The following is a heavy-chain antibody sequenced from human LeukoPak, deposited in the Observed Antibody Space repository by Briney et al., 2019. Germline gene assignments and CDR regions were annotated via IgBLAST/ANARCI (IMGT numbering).Heavy chain of an antibody. J-gene: IGHJ6*03. CDR3: AADGGNWNLPDYYYLDV. CDR1: GFTFTSSA. CDR2: IVVGSGNT. V-gene: IGHV1-58*02. D-gene: IGHD1-1*01. Sequence: SVKVSCKASGFTFTSSAMQWVRQARGQRLEWIGWIVVGSGNTNYAQKFQERVTITRDMSTSTAYMELSSLRSEDTAVYYCAADGGNWNLPDYYYLDVWGKGTTVTVSS.